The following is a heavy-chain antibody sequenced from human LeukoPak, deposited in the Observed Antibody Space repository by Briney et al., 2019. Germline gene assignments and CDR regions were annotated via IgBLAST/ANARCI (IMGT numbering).Heavy chain of an antibody. CDR2: IYTSGST. Sequence: SETLSLTCTVSGGSISSYYWSWIRQPAGKGLEWMGRIYTSGSTNYNPSLKSRVTISVDKSKNQFSLKLSSVTAADTAVYYCARSRGVLGVYYYYMDVWGKGTTVTVSS. V-gene: IGHV4-4*07. CDR1: GGSISSYY. J-gene: IGHJ6*03. D-gene: IGHD3-10*01. CDR3: ARSRGVLGVYYYYMDV.